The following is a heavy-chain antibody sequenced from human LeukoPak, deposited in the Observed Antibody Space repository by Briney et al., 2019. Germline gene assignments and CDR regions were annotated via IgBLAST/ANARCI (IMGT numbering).Heavy chain of an antibody. CDR3: ARGELVGLGATSAGWFDP. Sequence: ASVKVSCKASGYTFTGYYMHWVRQAPGQGLEWMGRINPNSGGTNSAQKFQGRVIMTRDTSISTAYMELSRLTSDDTAVYYCARGELVGLGATSAGWFDPWGQGTLVTVSS. CDR1: GYTFTGYY. V-gene: IGHV1-2*06. CDR2: INPNSGGT. D-gene: IGHD1-26*01. J-gene: IGHJ5*02.